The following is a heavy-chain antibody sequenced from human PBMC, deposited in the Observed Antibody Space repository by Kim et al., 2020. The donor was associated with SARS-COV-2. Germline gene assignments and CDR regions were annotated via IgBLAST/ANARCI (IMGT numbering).Heavy chain of an antibody. Sequence: GGSLRLSCAASGFTFSSYGMHWVRQAPGKGLEWVAVISYDGSNKYYADSVKGRFTISRDNSKNTLYLQMNSLRAEDTAVYYCANPSGYSYGGAFDIWGQG. D-gene: IGHD5-18*01. CDR1: GFTFSSYG. CDR2: ISYDGSNK. J-gene: IGHJ3*02. V-gene: IGHV3-30*18. CDR3: ANPSGYSYGGAFDI.